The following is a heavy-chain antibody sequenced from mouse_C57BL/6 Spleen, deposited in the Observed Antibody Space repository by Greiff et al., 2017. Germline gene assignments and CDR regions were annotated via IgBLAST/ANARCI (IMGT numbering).Heavy chain of an antibody. CDR3: ASERSADRLDYYGTRGYFDV. D-gene: IGHD1-1*01. V-gene: IGHV14-2*01. Sequence: EVQLQQSGAELVKPGASVKLSCTASGFNINDYYMHWVKQRPEQGLEWIGRIDPEDGETKYAPKFQGKATITADTSSNTAYLQLSSLTSEDTAVYYWASERSADRLDYYGTRGYFDVWGTGTTVTVSS. CDR1: GFNINDYY. CDR2: IDPEDGET. J-gene: IGHJ1*03.